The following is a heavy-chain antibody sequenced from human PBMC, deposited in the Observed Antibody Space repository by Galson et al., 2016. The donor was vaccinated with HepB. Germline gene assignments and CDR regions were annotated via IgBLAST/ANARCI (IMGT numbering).Heavy chain of an antibody. D-gene: IGHD1-1*01. Sequence: SVKVSCKASGYSFITNYIHWVRQAPGQGLEWMGWIDPQNGDTKSAQRYRGRVTFTRDTSTTTTYMEIDGLRSDDTAVYYCARDLELERVLDYWGQGTLVTVSS. CDR1: GYSFITNY. CDR2: IDPQNGDT. V-gene: IGHV1-2*02. J-gene: IGHJ4*02. CDR3: ARDLELERVLDY.